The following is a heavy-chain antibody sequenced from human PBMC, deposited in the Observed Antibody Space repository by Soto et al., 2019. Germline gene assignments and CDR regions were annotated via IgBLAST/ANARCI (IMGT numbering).Heavy chain of an antibody. CDR2: TSYDGTNK. Sequence: GGSLRLSCAASGFTSCNYAMHWVRQAPGKGLEWLAATSYDGTNKYYADSVKGRFTISRDNSKNTLYLQMNSLRAEDTAVYYCARDVYDSSGYYLEYFQHWGQGTLVTVSS. CDR1: GFTSCNYA. D-gene: IGHD3-22*01. CDR3: ARDVYDSSGYYLEYFQH. V-gene: IGHV3-30*14. J-gene: IGHJ1*01.